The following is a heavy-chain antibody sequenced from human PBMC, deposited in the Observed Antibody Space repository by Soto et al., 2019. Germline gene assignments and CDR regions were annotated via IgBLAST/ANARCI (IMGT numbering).Heavy chain of an antibody. Sequence: QLLQSGGGLVQPGGSLPLSCAASGFTFGTTDMSWVRQAPGEGLEWVSTIDGSGGSTYYADSVKGRFTISRDNSRNTVYLQMTSLRGDDTALYYCVKNSGWFNTWGQGALVTVSS. CDR3: VKNSGWFNT. J-gene: IGHJ5*02. D-gene: IGHD3-10*01. V-gene: IGHV3-23*01. CDR2: IDGSGGST. CDR1: GFTFGTTD.